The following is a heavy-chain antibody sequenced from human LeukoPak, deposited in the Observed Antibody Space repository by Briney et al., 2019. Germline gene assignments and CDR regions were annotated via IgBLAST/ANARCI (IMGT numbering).Heavy chain of an antibody. CDR1: GGSFSGYY. V-gene: IGHV4-34*01. CDR3: ARKGPAASDY. Sequence: SETLSLTCAVYGGSFSGYYWSWIRQPPGKGLEWIGEINHSGSTNYNPSLKSRVTISVDTSKDQFSLKLSSVTAADTAVYYCARKGPAASDYWGQGTLVTVS. D-gene: IGHD2-2*01. CDR2: INHSGST. J-gene: IGHJ4*02.